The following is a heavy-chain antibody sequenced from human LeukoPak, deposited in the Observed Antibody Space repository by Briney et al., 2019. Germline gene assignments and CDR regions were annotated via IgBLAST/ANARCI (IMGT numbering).Heavy chain of an antibody. CDR3: ARGSGWYYY. Sequence: SETLSLTCTVSGGSISSHYWSWVRQPPGKGLEWIGYIYYSGNTNYNPSLKSRVTISVDTSKNQFSLNLTSVTTADTAVYYCARGSGWYYYWGQGTLVTVSS. CDR2: IYYSGNT. V-gene: IGHV4-59*11. CDR1: GGSISSHY. D-gene: IGHD6-19*01. J-gene: IGHJ4*02.